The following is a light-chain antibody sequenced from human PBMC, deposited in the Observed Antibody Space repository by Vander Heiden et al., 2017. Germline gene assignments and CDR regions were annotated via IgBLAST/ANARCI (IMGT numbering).Light chain of an antibody. CDR3: SSYTSSSTEV. CDR2: EVS. Sequence: SALTPPSPVSGSPGPSLTISCTGTSSDVGGYNYVSWYQQHPGKAPKLMIYEVSNRPSGVSNRFSGSKSGNTASLTISGLQAEDEADYYCSSYTSSSTEVFGGGTKLTVL. J-gene: IGLJ2*01. V-gene: IGLV2-14*01. CDR1: SSDVGGYNY.